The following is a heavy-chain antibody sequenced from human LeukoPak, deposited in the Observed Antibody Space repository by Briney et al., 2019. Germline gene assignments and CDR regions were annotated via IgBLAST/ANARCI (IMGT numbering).Heavy chain of an antibody. Sequence: GGSLRLSCAASGFTFRSSWMHWVRQAPGKGLVWVSRITSDGTNTNYAGSVKGRFTISRDSAKNTLYLEMNSLGAEDTAVYYCARISYDSSGYLDYWGQGTLVTVSS. CDR3: ARISYDSSGYLDY. J-gene: IGHJ4*02. D-gene: IGHD3-22*01. V-gene: IGHV3-74*01. CDR1: GFTFRSSW. CDR2: ITSDGTNT.